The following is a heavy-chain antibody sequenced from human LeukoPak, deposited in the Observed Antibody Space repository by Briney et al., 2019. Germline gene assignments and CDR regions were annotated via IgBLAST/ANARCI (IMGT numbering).Heavy chain of an antibody. Sequence: GGSLRLSCAASGFTFSSYWMSWVRQAPGKGLEWVANIKQDGSEKYCVDSVKGRFTISRDNAKNSLYLQMNSLRAEDTAVYYCARGYCSGGSCWAGVGSDAFDIWGQGTMVTVSS. J-gene: IGHJ3*02. CDR3: ARGYCSGGSCWAGVGSDAFDI. CDR2: IKQDGSEK. CDR1: GFTFSSYW. D-gene: IGHD2-15*01. V-gene: IGHV3-7*03.